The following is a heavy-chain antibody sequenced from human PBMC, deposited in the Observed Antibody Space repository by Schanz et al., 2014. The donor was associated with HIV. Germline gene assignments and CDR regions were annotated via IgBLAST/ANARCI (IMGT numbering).Heavy chain of an antibody. CDR2: MSYDGRNE. CDR1: GFTFGNYA. CDR3: AKDPNDREKAFDY. D-gene: IGHD3-22*01. Sequence: VQLVESGGGLVQPGRSLRLSCAGSGFTFGNYAMHWVRQAPGKGLECVASMSYDGRNEHYADSVKGRFTISRDNSKNTLYLQMNSLRAEDTAVYYCAKDPNDREKAFDYWGQGTLVAVSS. J-gene: IGHJ4*02. V-gene: IGHV3-30*18.